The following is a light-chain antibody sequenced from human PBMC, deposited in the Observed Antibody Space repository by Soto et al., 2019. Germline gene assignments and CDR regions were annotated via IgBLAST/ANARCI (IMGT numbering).Light chain of an antibody. J-gene: IGKJ3*01. CDR2: DAS. CDR1: QTISSY. Sequence: DIQMTQSPSSLSASVGDRVTIICRASQTISSYLNWYQQKPGKAPKLLIYDASILRSGVPLRFSGSGSGTDFTLTISSLHPEDFATYYCQQSYSTLTFGPGTKLDIK. V-gene: IGKV1-39*01. CDR3: QQSYSTLT.